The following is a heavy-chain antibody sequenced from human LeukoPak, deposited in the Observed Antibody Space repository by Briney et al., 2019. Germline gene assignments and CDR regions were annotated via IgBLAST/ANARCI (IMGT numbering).Heavy chain of an antibody. V-gene: IGHV1-69*13. CDR3: ARGDYNYVWGIFDY. D-gene: IGHD3-16*01. Sequence: GASVKVSCKASGGTFSSYAISWVRQAPGQGLEWMGGIITIFGTANYAQKFQGRVTITADESTSTAYMELSSLRSEDTAVYYCARGDYNYVWGIFDYWGQGTLVTVSS. CDR1: GGTFSSYA. J-gene: IGHJ4*02. CDR2: IITIFGTA.